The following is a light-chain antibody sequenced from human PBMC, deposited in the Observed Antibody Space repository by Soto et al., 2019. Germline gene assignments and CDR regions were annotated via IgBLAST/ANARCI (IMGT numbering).Light chain of an antibody. J-gene: IGLJ2*01. V-gene: IGLV1-40*01. CDR3: QSYDSSLSGSVV. Sequence: QSVLTQPPSVSGAPGQRVTISCTGSSSNIGAGYDVHWYQQLPGTAPKLLIYANSHRPSGVPDRFSGSQSGTSASLAITGLQAEDEADYYCQSYDSSLSGSVVFGGGTKLTVL. CDR2: ANS. CDR1: SSNIGAGYD.